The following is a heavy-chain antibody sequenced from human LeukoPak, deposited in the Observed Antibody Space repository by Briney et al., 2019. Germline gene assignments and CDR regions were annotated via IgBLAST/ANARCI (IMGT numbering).Heavy chain of an antibody. Sequence: PGGALRLSCAASGLTFSNDEMKWVRQAPGKGREWLSYISRSSNMIFYAESVKGRFTLSRDNTKNSLYLQMNSLGAEDTAIYYWATASGGWYRSYFASWGQGILVTVSS. D-gene: IGHD6-13*01. V-gene: IGHV3-48*03. CDR2: ISRSSNMI. CDR3: ATASGGWYRSYFAS. CDR1: GLTFSNDE. J-gene: IGHJ4*02.